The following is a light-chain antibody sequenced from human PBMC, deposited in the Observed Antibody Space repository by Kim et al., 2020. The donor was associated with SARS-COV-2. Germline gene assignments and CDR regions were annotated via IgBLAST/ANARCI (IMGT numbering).Light chain of an antibody. CDR3: QAWDSSTAV. J-gene: IGLJ3*02. CDR2: RDT. Sequence: SYGLTQPPSVSVSPGQTATITCSGDRLGDKFACWFKQIPGQSPTLVIYRDTKRPSGIPERFTGSNSGTTATLTISGTQPIDEADYYCQAWDSSTAVFGGG. CDR1: RLGDKF. V-gene: IGLV3-1*01.